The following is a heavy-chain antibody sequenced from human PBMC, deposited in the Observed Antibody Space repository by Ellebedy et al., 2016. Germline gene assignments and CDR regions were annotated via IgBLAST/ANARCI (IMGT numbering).Heavy chain of an antibody. Sequence: GSLRLSCNVSGGSISSYYWTWIRQPPGKGLEWIASLYYRGTPNYNPSLKSRLSMSVDPSKNQFSLKLTSVTAADTAVYYCASGTEYGDSDYWGQGTLVTVSS. CDR2: LYYRGTP. CDR1: GGSISSYY. CDR3: ASGTEYGDSDY. D-gene: IGHD4-17*01. J-gene: IGHJ4*02. V-gene: IGHV4-59*12.